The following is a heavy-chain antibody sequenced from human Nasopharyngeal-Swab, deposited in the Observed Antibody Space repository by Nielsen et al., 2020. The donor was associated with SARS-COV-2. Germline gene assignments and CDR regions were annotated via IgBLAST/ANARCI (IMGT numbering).Heavy chain of an antibody. CDR3: ARDGSSSYDY. CDR1: GFTFSSYG. CDR2: IWYDGSNK. V-gene: IGHV3-33*01. J-gene: IGHJ4*02. D-gene: IGHD6-13*01. Sequence: GESLQISCAASGFTFSSYGMHWVRPAPGKGLEWVAVIWYDGSNKYYADSVKGRFTISRDNSKNTLYLQMNSLRAEDTAVYYCARDGSSSYDYWGQGTLVTVSS.